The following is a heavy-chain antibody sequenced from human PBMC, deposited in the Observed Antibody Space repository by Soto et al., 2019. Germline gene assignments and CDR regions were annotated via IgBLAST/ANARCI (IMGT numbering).Heavy chain of an antibody. D-gene: IGHD3-22*01. V-gene: IGHV3-23*01. Sequence: EVQLLESGGGLVQPGGSLRLSCAASGFTFSSYAMSWVRQAPGKGLEWVSAISGSGGSTYYADSVKGRYTISRDNSKNTLYGQVNSLGAEDTAVYYCAKDIFESSGYYKGGNFNWGQGTLVTVSS. J-gene: IGHJ4*02. CDR3: AKDIFESSGYYKGGNFN. CDR1: GFTFSSYA. CDR2: ISGSGGST.